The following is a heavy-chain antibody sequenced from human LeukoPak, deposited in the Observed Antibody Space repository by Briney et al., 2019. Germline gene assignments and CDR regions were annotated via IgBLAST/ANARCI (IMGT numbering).Heavy chain of an antibody. CDR3: ARDHQVAAMAYIQPNWFDP. CDR1: GYTLTSYY. CDR2: INPSGGST. D-gene: IGHD5-18*01. Sequence: GASVKVSCKASGYTLTSYYMHWVRQAPGQGLEWMGIINPSGGSTSYAQKFQGRVTMTRDTSTSTVYMELSSLRSEDTAVYYCARDHQVAAMAYIQPNWFDPWGQGTLVTVSS. V-gene: IGHV1-46*01. J-gene: IGHJ5*02.